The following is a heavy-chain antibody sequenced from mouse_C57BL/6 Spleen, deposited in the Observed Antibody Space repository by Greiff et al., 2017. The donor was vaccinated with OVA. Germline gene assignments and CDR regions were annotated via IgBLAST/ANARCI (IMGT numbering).Heavy chain of an antibody. Sequence: VQLQQSGAELAKPGASVKLSCKASGYTFTSYWMHWVKQRPGQGLEWIGYINPSSGYTKYNQKFKDKATLTADKSSSTAYMQLSSLTYEDSAVYYSANDYGSSYGAMGYWGQGTSVTVSS. V-gene: IGHV1-7*01. CDR2: INPSSGYT. CDR3: ANDYGSSYGAMGY. J-gene: IGHJ4*01. CDR1: GYTFTSYW. D-gene: IGHD1-1*01.